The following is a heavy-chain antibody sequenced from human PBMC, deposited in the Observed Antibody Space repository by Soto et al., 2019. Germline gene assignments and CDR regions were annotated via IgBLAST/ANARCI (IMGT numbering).Heavy chain of an antibody. Sequence: PGGSLRLSCAASGFTFSSYAMHWVRQAPGKGLEWVAVISYDGSNKYYADSVKGRFTISRDNSKNTLYLQMNSLRAEDTAVYYCAGVRSGWYNYYYYGMDVWGQGTTVTVSS. CDR3: AGVRSGWYNYYYYGMDV. D-gene: IGHD6-19*01. V-gene: IGHV3-30-3*01. CDR2: ISYDGSNK. J-gene: IGHJ6*02. CDR1: GFTFSSYA.